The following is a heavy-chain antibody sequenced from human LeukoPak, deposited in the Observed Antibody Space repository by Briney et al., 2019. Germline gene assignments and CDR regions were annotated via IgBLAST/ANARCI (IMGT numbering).Heavy chain of an antibody. V-gene: IGHV4-39*01. D-gene: IGHD1-26*01. Sequence: PSETLSLTCTVSDASISSSYFYWSWIRQPPGKGLEWIGNVFHSGSTHYSPSLKSRVTISVDPSRKQFSLRLSAAAAADTAVYYCARQRGGSWVNDYWGQGTLVTVSS. CDR2: VFHSGST. CDR3: ARQRGGSWVNDY. CDR1: DASISSSYFY. J-gene: IGHJ4*02.